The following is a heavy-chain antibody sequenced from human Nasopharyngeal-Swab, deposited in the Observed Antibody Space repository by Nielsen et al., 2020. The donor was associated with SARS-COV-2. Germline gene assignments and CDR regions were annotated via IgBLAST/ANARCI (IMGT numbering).Heavy chain of an antibody. CDR2: IWYDGSNK. CDR1: GFTFSTYT. D-gene: IGHD5-18*01. J-gene: IGHJ6*02. CDR3: ARGGYSYGFGSLYYYGMDV. Sequence: GESLKISCAASGFTFSTYTMNWVRQAPGKGLEWVAVIWYDGSNKYYADSVKGRFTISRDNSKNTLYLQMNSLRAEDTAVYYCARGGYSYGFGSLYYYGMDVWGQGTTVTVSS. V-gene: IGHV3-33*08.